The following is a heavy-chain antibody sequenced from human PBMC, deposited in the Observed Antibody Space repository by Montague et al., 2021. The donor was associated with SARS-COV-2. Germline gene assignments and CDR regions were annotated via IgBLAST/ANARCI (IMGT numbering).Heavy chain of an antibody. D-gene: IGHD3-10*01. V-gene: IGHV4-59*01. CDR1: GGSIGSYY. J-gene: IGHJ4*02. CDR2: IHSSGNN. CDR3: ARSLDPSGTYYLHV. Sequence: SETLSLTCTVSGGSIGSYYWSWIRQPPGKGLEWIGHIHSSGNNTYSPSFKSRVTISIDTPKNQFSLKLSSVTAADTAVYYCARSLDPSGTYYLHVWGQGTLVTVSS.